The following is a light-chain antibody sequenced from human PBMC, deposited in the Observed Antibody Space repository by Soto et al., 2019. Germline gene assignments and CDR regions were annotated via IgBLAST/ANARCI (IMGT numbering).Light chain of an antibody. J-gene: IGKJ5*01. V-gene: IGKV3-15*01. CDR3: QQYNNWPIT. CDR2: GAS. Sequence: VMTQAPATLSVSPGERATLSCRASQTINNNVAWYQLKDGQVPRLVIYGASTRATDIPARFSGSGSGTEFTLTISSLQSEDFAVYYCQQYNNWPITFGQGTRLENK. CDR1: QTINNN.